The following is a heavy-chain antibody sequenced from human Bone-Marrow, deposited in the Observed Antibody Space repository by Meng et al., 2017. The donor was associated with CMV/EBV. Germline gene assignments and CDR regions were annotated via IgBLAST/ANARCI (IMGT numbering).Heavy chain of an antibody. J-gene: IGHJ6*02. CDR3: ARAHYYYNMDV. V-gene: IGHV1-2*02. CDR1: GYIFTDYY. CDR2: INPNSGGT. Sequence: ASVKVSCKASGYIFTDYYMHWERQAPGQGLEWMGWINPNSGGTNYAQNFQGRVTMSSDTSISTAYMELSRLRSDDTAVYYCARAHYYYNMDVWGQGTTVTVSS.